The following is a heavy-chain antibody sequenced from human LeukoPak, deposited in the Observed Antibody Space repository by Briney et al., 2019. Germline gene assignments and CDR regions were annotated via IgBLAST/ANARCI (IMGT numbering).Heavy chain of an antibody. Sequence: GGSLRLSCAASGFTFSSHWMSWVRQAPGKGLEWVAHIKQDGRDKYYVDSVKGRFTISRDNAKNSLYLQMNSLRAEDTAVYYCARDSPHYYDSSGYWFDPWGQGTLVTVPS. CDR2: IKQDGRDK. D-gene: IGHD3-22*01. V-gene: IGHV3-7*01. CDR3: ARDSPHYYDSSGYWFDP. J-gene: IGHJ5*02. CDR1: GFTFSSHW.